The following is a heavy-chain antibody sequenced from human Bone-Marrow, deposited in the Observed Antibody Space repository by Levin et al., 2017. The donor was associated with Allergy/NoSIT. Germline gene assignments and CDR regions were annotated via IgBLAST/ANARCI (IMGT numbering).Heavy chain of an antibody. CDR2: INSAGSGT. CDR3: ATDHHYGY. D-gene: IGHD3-16*01. V-gene: IGHV3-74*01. Sequence: KGLVWVSRINSAGSGTSYADSVKGRFTISRDNAKNTLYLQMNSLRAEDTAVYYCATDHHYGYWGQGTLVTVSS. J-gene: IGHJ4*02.